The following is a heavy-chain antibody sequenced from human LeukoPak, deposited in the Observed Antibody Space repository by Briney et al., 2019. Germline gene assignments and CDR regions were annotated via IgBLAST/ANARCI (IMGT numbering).Heavy chain of an antibody. D-gene: IGHD1-26*01. V-gene: IGHV3-48*01. CDR1: GFTFSSYG. Sequence: GGSLRLSCAASGFTFSSYGMTWVRQAPGKGPEWVSYISSSSSTIYYADSMKGRFTISRDNAKNSLYLQLNSLRAEDTAVYYCARSLVVGATYPYHWGQGTLVTVSS. CDR3: ARSLVVGATYPYH. J-gene: IGHJ5*02. CDR2: ISSSSSTI.